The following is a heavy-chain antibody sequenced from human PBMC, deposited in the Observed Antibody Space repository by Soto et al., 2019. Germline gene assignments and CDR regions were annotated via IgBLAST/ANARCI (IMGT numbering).Heavy chain of an antibody. CDR2: FSTGGDGGTT. Sequence: GGSLRLSCAAFGFMFSSYSMSWVRQAPGKGLEWVSGFSTGGDGGTTYYIDSVKGRFTISRDNSKNMLFLQMNSLRGEDTAIYYCAKKVNSGPGSQYFDFWGQGTLVTVSS. D-gene: IGHD3-10*01. J-gene: IGHJ4*02. CDR3: AKKVNSGPGSQYFDF. V-gene: IGHV3-23*01. CDR1: GFMFSSYS.